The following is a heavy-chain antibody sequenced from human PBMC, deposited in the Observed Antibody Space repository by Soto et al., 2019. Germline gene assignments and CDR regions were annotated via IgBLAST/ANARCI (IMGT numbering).Heavy chain of an antibody. CDR2: IIPIFGTA. J-gene: IGHJ6*02. D-gene: IGHD3-10*01. V-gene: IGHV1-69*13. Sequence: GASVKVSCKAPGGTFSSYAISWVRQAPGQGLEWMGGIIPIFGTANYAQKFQGRVTITADESTSTAYMELSSLRSEDTAVYYCARGVVRGVKVPYYGMDVWGAGTTLTV. CDR3: ARGVVRGVKVPYYGMDV. CDR1: GGTFSSYA.